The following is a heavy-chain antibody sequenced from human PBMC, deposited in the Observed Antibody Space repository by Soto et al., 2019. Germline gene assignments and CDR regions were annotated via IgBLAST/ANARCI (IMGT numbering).Heavy chain of an antibody. D-gene: IGHD2-15*01. V-gene: IGHV3-11*06. CDR1: GFTFSDYY. J-gene: IGHJ5*02. CDR3: ARCSGGSCYSKYNWFDP. CDR2: ISSSSSYT. Sequence: GVLRLSCAASGFTFSDYYMSWIRQAPGKGLEWVSYISSSSSYTNYADSVKGRFTISRDNAKNSLYLQMNSLRAEDTAVYYCARCSGGSCYSKYNWFDPWGQGTLVTVSS.